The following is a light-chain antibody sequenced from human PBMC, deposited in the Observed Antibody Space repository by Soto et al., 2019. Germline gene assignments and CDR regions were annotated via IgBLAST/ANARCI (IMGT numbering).Light chain of an antibody. J-gene: IGLJ2*01. CDR1: NSDLGDYNF. CDR2: EVY. V-gene: IGLV2-14*01. CDR3: SSYTSTSTHVV. Sequence: QSALTQPASVSGSPGQSITISCTGTNSDLGDYNFVSWYQQHPDKAPKLIIFEVYNRPSGVSERFSGSKSGKTASLTISGLQADDEAEYFCSSYTSTSTHVVFGGGTKLTVL.